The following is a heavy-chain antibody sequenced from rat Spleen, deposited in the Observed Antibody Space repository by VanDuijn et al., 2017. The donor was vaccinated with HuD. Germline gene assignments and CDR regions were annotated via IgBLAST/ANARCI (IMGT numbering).Heavy chain of an antibody. CDR2: ISYDGSST. CDR3: ARHSKNCGWFAY. D-gene: IGHD1-8*01. J-gene: IGHJ3*01. CDR1: GFTFSNYG. Sequence: EVQLVESGGGLVQPGRSLKLSCAASGFTFSNYGMAWVRQAPTKGLEWVATISYDGSSTYYRDSVKGRFTISRDNAKSTLYLQMDSLRSEDTATYYCARHSKNCGWFAYWGQGTLVTVSS. V-gene: IGHV5-29*01.